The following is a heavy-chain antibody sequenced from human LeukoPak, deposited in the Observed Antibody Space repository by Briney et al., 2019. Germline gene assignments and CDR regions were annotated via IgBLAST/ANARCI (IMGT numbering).Heavy chain of an antibody. J-gene: IGHJ6*02. CDR2: ISSTSGTI. CDR1: GXIFRSHT. Sequence: PGGSLRLSCAASGXIFRSHTMNWVRQGPGKGLEWVSYISSTSGTIYYADSVKGRFTISRDNAKNSLYLQMNSLRDEGTAVYYCARDYYGMDVWGQGTTVTVSS. V-gene: IGHV3-48*02. CDR3: ARDYYGMDV.